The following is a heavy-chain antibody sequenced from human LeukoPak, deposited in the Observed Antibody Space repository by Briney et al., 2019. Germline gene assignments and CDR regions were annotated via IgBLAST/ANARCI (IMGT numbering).Heavy chain of an antibody. CDR2: INPNSGDT. D-gene: IGHD6-19*01. Sequence: GASVKVSCKASGYTFTGYYMHWVRQAPGQGLEWMGWINPNSGDTNYAQKFQGRVTMTRDTSISTAYMELSRLRSDDTAVYYCARGGSVWYGLRFDYWGQGTLVTVSS. V-gene: IGHV1-2*02. CDR3: ARGGSVWYGLRFDY. CDR1: GYTFTGYY. J-gene: IGHJ4*02.